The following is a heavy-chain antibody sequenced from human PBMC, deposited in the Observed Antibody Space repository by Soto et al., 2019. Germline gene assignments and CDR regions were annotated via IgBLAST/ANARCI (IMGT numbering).Heavy chain of an antibody. J-gene: IGHJ4*02. D-gene: IGHD2-15*01. CDR3: AGGWTPSDC. V-gene: IGHV1-18*01. Sequence: QVQLVQSGAEVKKPGASVKVSCKTSGYTFTTFGLSWVRQSPGQGLEWMGWISAYNGNTNYAQNIQGRVTTTTDTSTSAADMELRSPSADDAAVYNCAGGWTPSDCWGQGTLGTVSS. CDR1: GYTFTTFG. CDR2: ISAYNGNT.